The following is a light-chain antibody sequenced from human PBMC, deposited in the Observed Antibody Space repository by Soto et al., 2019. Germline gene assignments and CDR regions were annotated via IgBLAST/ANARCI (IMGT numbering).Light chain of an antibody. CDR3: SSYTSSSIRV. Sequence: QSALTQPASVSGSPGQSITISCTGTSSDVGGYNYVSWYQQHPGKAPKLMIYDVSNRPSGVSNRFSGSKSGNTASLTISGLQAEDEADHYCSSYTSSSIRVFGGGTKVTVL. CDR2: DVS. V-gene: IGLV2-14*01. J-gene: IGLJ2*01. CDR1: SSDVGGYNY.